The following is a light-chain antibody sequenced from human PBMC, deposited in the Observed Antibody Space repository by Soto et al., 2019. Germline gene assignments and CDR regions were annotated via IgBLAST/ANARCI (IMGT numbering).Light chain of an antibody. CDR2: GAS. Sequence: EIVITQSPATLSESPGERATLSCRASQSVSSNLAWYQQKPGQAPRLLIYGASTRATGIPARFSGSGSGTEFTLTISSLQSEDFAVYYCQQYNNWPLTFGGGTKVDSK. CDR3: QQYNNWPLT. CDR1: QSVSSN. V-gene: IGKV3-15*01. J-gene: IGKJ4*01.